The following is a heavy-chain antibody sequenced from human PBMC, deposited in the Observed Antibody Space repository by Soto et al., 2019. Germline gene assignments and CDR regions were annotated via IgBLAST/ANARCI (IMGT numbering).Heavy chain of an antibody. D-gene: IGHD3-16*01. CDR1: GFTFSRSG. CDR2: VWYDGSNT. Sequence: VQLVESGGGVVQPGTSLRLSCEASGFTFSRSGMHWVRQSPGKGLEWVAVVWYDGSNTYYADSVKGRFTISRDNSKNTLYLQMTGLGAGDTPVYNGARDGGNIVIAPLNSYMAVWAEGPRSPFLQ. CDR3: ARDGGNIVIAPLNSYMAV. V-gene: IGHV3-33*01. J-gene: IGHJ6*04.